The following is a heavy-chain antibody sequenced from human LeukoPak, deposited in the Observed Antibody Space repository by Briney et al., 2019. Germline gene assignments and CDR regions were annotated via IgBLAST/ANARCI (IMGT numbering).Heavy chain of an antibody. J-gene: IGHJ1*01. D-gene: IGHD2-2*01. V-gene: IGHV3-23*01. Sequence: PGGSLRLSCAASGFTFSSYWMHWVRQAPGKGLEWVSTMSGSGNSIYYADSVKGRFTISRDNSKNTLYLHMNSLRAEDTAVYYCATPPSLFTSSYEYFQHWGQGTLVTVSS. CDR2: MSGSGNSI. CDR3: ATPPSLFTSSYEYFQH. CDR1: GFTFSSYW.